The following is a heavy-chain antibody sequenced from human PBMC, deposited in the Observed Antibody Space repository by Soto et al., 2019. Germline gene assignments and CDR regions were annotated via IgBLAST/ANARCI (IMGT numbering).Heavy chain of an antibody. J-gene: IGHJ6*02. Sequence: QVQQVQAGAEVKKPGSSVKVSCKASGGTFSSYAISWVRQAPGQGLEWMGGIIPLFGTANYAQKFQRRVRITADESTSTDNMELSSLRSEDTAVYYWARDRVVAGTEDNNYYGTDVWDQGTTVTVSS. CDR3: ARDRVVAGTEDNNYYGTDV. CDR2: IIPLFGTA. CDR1: GGTFSSYA. V-gene: IGHV1-69*01. D-gene: IGHD6-19*01.